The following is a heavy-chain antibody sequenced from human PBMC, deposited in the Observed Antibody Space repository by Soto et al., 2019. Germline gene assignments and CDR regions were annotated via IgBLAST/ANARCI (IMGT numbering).Heavy chain of an antibody. D-gene: IGHD3-3*01. J-gene: IGHJ4*02. V-gene: IGHV1-69*06. CDR2: IIPLFGTS. Sequence: QVQLLQSGAEVKTPGSSVTVSCTPSGGSFNDYAFSWVRQAPGQGLEWLGGIIPLFGTSDYSQSFRDRATITAVKYTSTVFLELRSLTSQDTAVYYCARLPLRITVFGKVLGYSDSWGQGSLITVSS. CDR3: ARLPLRITVFGKVLGYSDS. CDR1: GGSFNDYA.